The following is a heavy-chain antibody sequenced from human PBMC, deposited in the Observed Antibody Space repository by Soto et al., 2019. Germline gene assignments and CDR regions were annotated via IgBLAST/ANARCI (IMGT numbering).Heavy chain of an antibody. V-gene: IGHV5-10-1*01. CDR2: IDPSDSQT. Sequence: GESLKISCKGSGYSFAGYWITWVRQKPGKGLEWMGRIDPSDSQTYYSPSFRGHVTISVTKSITTVFLQWSSLRASDTAMYYCARQIYDSDTGPNSQYYFDSGGQGPPVTVSS. CDR1: GYSFAGYW. CDR3: ARQIYDSDTGPNSQYYFDS. J-gene: IGHJ4*02. D-gene: IGHD3-22*01.